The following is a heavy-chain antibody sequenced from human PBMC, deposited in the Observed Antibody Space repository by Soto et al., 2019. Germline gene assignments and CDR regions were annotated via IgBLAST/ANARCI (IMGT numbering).Heavy chain of an antibody. J-gene: IGHJ6*02. Sequence: GGSLRLSCAASGFTFSSYAMHWVRQAPGKGLEWVAVISYDGSNKYYADSVKGRFTISRDNSKNTLYLQMNSLRAEDTAVYYCARSDIVATITSEYYYYGMDVWGQGTTVTVSS. CDR3: ARSDIVATITSEYYYYGMDV. D-gene: IGHD5-12*01. CDR2: ISYDGSNK. V-gene: IGHV3-30-3*01. CDR1: GFTFSSYA.